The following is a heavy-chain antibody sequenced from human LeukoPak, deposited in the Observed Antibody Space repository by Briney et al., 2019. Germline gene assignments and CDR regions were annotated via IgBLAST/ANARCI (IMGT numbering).Heavy chain of an antibody. CDR2: IYYSGST. CDR3: ARGYYGSGSYYNFGMDV. Sequence: SETLSLTCTVSGGSISSYYWGWIRQPPGKGLEWSGYIYYSGSTNYNPSLKSRVTISVDTSKNQFSLKLSSVTAADTAVYYCARGYYGSGSYYNFGMDVWGQGTTVTVSS. CDR1: GGSISSYY. D-gene: IGHD3-10*01. J-gene: IGHJ6*02. V-gene: IGHV4-59*01.